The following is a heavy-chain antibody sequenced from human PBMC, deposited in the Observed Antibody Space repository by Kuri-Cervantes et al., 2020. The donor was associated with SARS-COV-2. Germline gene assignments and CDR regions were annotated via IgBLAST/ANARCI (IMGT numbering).Heavy chain of an antibody. D-gene: IGHD5-18*01. J-gene: IGHJ4*02. CDR3: ARVGYSSGRHDY. CDR2: IYHSGST. Sequence: SETLSLTCTVSGGSISSGGYYWSWIRQPPGKGLEWIGYIYHSGSTYYNPSLKSRVTISVDRSKNQFPLKLSSVTAADTAVYYCARVGYSSGRHDYWGQGTLVTVSS. V-gene: IGHV4-30-2*01. CDR1: GGSISSGGYY.